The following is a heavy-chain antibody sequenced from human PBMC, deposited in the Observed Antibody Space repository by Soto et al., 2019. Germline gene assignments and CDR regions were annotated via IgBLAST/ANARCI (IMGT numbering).Heavy chain of an antibody. CDR1: GFTFSNYA. V-gene: IGHV3-30-3*01. D-gene: IGHD5-18*01. CDR3: ARDTGPNGYNYYYYGMDV. Sequence: GGSLRLSCAASGFTFSNYAMHWVRQAPGKGLEWVAVISYDGSDKYNANSVKGRFTISRDNSKNTLYLQMNSLRAEDTAVYYCARDTGPNGYNYYYYGMDVWGQGTTVTVSS. CDR2: ISYDGSDK. J-gene: IGHJ6*02.